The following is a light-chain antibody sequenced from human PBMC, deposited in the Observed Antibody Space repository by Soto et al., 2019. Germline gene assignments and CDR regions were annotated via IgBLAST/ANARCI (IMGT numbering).Light chain of an antibody. V-gene: IGKV1-39*01. Sequence: DIQMTQSPSSLSASVGDRVTITCRASQGISANLNWYQQKPGKAPKVMIYTASSLQSGVPSRFRGSGYGTDFTLTISSLQPEDFSTYYCQQSYDTLWTFGQGTKLEV. CDR3: QQSYDTLWT. CDR2: TAS. CDR1: QGISAN. J-gene: IGKJ1*01.